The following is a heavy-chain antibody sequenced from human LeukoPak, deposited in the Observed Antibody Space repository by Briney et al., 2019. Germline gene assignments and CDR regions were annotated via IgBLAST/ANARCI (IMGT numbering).Heavy chain of an antibody. CDR2: FDPEDGET. Sequence: GASVKVSCKVSGYTLSELSMNWVRQAPGKGLEWMGGFDPEDGETIYAQKFQGRVTMTEDTSTDTAYMELSSLRSEDTAVYYCATFPEVGAPPPHDAFDIWGQGTMVTVSS. CDR1: GYTLSELS. J-gene: IGHJ3*02. V-gene: IGHV1-24*01. D-gene: IGHD1-26*01. CDR3: ATFPEVGAPPPHDAFDI.